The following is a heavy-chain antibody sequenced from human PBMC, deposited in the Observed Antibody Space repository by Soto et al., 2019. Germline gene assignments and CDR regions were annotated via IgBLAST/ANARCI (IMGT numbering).Heavy chain of an antibody. CDR1: GFTVSSNY. V-gene: IGHV3-66*01. Sequence: PGGSLRLSCAVSGFTVSSNYMNWVRQAPGKGLEWVSFIYSGGNTYYADSVKGRFTISRDNSKNMLYLQTNSLRVEDTAVYYCAREVRVRGFAFDIWGQGTMVTVSS. CDR3: AREVRVRGFAFDI. D-gene: IGHD3-3*01. J-gene: IGHJ3*02. CDR2: IYSGGNT.